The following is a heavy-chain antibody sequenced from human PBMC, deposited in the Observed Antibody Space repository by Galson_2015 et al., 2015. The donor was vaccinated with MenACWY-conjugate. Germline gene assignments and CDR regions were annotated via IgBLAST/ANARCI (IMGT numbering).Heavy chain of an antibody. Sequence: SLRLSCAASGFTFSVCSMNWVRQAPGKGLEWVSSIDSSSTYIYYADSLKGRSTISRDNAKNSLTLQMNSLRAEDTAVYYCARLGGNYRTTSHFDYWGQGTLVTVSS. J-gene: IGHJ4*02. V-gene: IGHV3-21*01. CDR3: ARLGGNYRTTSHFDY. CDR2: IDSSSTYI. D-gene: IGHD1-26*01. CDR1: GFTFSVCS.